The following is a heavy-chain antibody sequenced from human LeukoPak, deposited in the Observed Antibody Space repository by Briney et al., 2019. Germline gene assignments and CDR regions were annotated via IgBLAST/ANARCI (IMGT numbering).Heavy chain of an antibody. Sequence: WGSLRLSCAASGFTFSDYYMSWIRQAPGKGLEWVSYISSSGSTIFYADSVKGRFTISRDNAKNSLYLQMNSLRAEDTAVYYCAREYSSGLYYFDYWGQGTLVTVSS. CDR3: AREYSSGLYYFDY. CDR2: ISSSGSTI. CDR1: GFTFSDYY. V-gene: IGHV3-11*04. J-gene: IGHJ4*02. D-gene: IGHD6-19*01.